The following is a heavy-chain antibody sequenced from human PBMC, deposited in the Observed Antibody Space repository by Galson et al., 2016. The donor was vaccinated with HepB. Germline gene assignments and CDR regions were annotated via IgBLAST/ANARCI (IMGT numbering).Heavy chain of an antibody. V-gene: IGHV3-11*01. CDR3: ASRGFYGSLDN. CDR1: GFTFSETY. Sequence: SLRLSCAASGFTFSETYMTWIRQAPGKGLEWISYITSRGGLSSYADSMEGRFTISRDNAKNSVYLQINSLRAEDTAVYYCASRGFYGSLDNWGQGTLVTVSS. J-gene: IGHJ4*02. D-gene: IGHD6-25*01. CDR2: ITSRGGLS.